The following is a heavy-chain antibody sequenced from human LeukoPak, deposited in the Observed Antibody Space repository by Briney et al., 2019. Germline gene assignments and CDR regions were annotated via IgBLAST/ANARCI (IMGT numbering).Heavy chain of an antibody. D-gene: IGHD1-26*01. J-gene: IGHJ4*02. CDR1: GYTFTSYG. V-gene: IGHV1-18*01. CDR3: ARDGSGSYSGHFDY. CDR2: ISGYNGNT. Sequence: ASVKVSCKASGYTFTSYGISWVRQAPGQGLEWMGWISGYNGNTNYAQKVKGRVTMTTDTSTSTAYMEMRSLRSDDTAVYYCARDGSGSYSGHFDYWGQGTLVTVSS.